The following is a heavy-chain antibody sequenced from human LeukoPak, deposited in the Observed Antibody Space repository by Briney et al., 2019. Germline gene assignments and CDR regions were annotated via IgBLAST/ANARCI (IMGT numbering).Heavy chain of an antibody. Sequence: PGGSLRLSCAASGFTFSSYAMSWVRQAPGKGLEWVANIKEDGSEKYYVDSVKGRFTISRDNAKNSLYLQMNRLRAEDTAIYYCARAYSSNWYDAFDLWGQGTMVTVSS. CDR3: ARAYSSNWYDAFDL. V-gene: IGHV3-7*01. CDR1: GFTFSSYA. CDR2: IKEDGSEK. J-gene: IGHJ3*01. D-gene: IGHD6-13*01.